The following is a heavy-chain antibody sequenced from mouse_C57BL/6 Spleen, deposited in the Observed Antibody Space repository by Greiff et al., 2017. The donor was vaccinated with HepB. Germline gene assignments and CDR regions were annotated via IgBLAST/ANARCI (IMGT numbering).Heavy chain of an antibody. V-gene: IGHV1-76*01. CDR2: IYPGSGNT. CDR1: GYTFTDYY. CDR3: ARRGARRDYYYAMDY. J-gene: IGHJ4*01. D-gene: IGHD2-12*01. Sequence: VQVVESGAELVRPGASVKLSCKASGYTFTDYYINWVKQRPGQGLEWIARIYPGSGNTYYNEKFKGKATLTAEKSSSTAYMQLSSLTSEDSAVYFCARRGARRDYYYAMDYWGQGTSVTVSS.